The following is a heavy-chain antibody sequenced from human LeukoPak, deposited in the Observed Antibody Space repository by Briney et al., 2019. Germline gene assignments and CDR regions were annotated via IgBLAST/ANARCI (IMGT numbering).Heavy chain of an antibody. D-gene: IGHD6-13*01. CDR3: ATGGLASSSWYKEFDY. V-gene: IGHV1-18*01. J-gene: IGHJ4*02. CDR1: GYTFTSYG. Sequence: ASVKVSCKASGYTFTSYGISWVRQAPGQGLEWMGWISAYNGNTNYAQKLQGRVTMTTDTSTSTAYMELRSLRSDDTAVYYCATGGLASSSWYKEFDYWGQGTLVTVSS. CDR2: ISAYNGNT.